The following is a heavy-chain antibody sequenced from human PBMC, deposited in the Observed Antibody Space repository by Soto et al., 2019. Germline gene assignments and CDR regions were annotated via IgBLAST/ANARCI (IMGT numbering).Heavy chain of an antibody. Sequence: PGESLKISCKGSGYSFTSYWIGWVRQMPGKGLEWMGIIYPGDSDTRYSPSFQGQVTISADKSISTACLQWSSLKASDTAMYYCARQGARDDFWSGYYFAPYYYYGMDVWGQGTTVTVSS. CDR1: GYSFTSYW. V-gene: IGHV5-51*01. CDR3: ARQGARDDFWSGYYFAPYYYYGMDV. J-gene: IGHJ6*02. D-gene: IGHD3-3*01. CDR2: IYPGDSDT.